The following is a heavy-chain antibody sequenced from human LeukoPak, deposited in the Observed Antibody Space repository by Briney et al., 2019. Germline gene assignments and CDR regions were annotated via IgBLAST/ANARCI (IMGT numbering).Heavy chain of an antibody. J-gene: IGHJ4*02. V-gene: IGHV4-31*03. CDR1: GGSISSGGYY. D-gene: IGHD4-23*01. Sequence: SQTLSLTCTVSGGSISSGGYYWSWIRQHPGKGLEWIGYIYYSGSTYYNPFLKSRLTISVGTSKNQFSLKLSSVTAADTAVYYCARTTVVAKYFDYWGQGTLVTVSS. CDR3: ARTTVVAKYFDY. CDR2: IYYSGST.